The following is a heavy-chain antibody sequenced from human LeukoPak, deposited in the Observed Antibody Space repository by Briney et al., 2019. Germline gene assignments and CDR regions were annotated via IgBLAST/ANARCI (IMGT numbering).Heavy chain of an antibody. V-gene: IGHV4-31*03. CDR1: GGSISSGGYY. D-gene: IGHD1-26*01. CDR3: ARDTPGGRAFDI. J-gene: IGHJ3*02. CDR2: IYYSGST. Sequence: TLSLTCTVSGGSISSGGYYWSWIRQHPGKGLEWIGYIYYSGSTYYNPSLKSRVTISVDTSKNQFSLKLSSVTAADTAVYYCARDTPGGRAFDIWGQGTMVTVSS.